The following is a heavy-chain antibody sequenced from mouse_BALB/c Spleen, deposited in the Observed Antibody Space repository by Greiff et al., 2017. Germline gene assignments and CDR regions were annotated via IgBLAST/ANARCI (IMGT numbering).Heavy chain of an antibody. D-gene: IGHD2-1*01. V-gene: IGHV1-80*01. CDR1: GYAFSSYW. CDR3: ASEGGKSWFAY. Sequence: VQLQESGAELVRPGSSVKISCKASGYAFSSYWMNWVKQRPGQGLEWIGQIYPGDGDTNYNGKFKGKATLTADKSSSTAYMQLSSLTSEDSAVYFCASEGGKSWFAYWGQGTLVTVSA. J-gene: IGHJ3*01. CDR2: IYPGDGDT.